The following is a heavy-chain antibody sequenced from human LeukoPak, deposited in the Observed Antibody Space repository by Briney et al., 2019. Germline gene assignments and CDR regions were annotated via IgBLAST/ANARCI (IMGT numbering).Heavy chain of an antibody. D-gene: IGHD3-22*01. CDR2: FDPEDGET. CDR1: GKTLTELS. J-gene: IGHJ4*02. Sequence: SVKVSCKVSGKTLTELSMYWVRQAPGKGLEWMVRFDPEDGETIYGQKFQGRITLTEDTSTDTTYMELSSLRSEDTAVYYCTTDPTYYPDSSGYLVYWGQGTLVTVSS. CDR3: TTDPTYYPDSSGYLVY. V-gene: IGHV1-24*01.